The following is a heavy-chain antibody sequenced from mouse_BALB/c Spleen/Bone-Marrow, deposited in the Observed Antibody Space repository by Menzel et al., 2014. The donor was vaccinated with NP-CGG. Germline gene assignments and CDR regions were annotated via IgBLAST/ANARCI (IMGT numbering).Heavy chain of an antibody. CDR1: GFSLSTSGMG. Sequence: QVTLKVCGPGILQPSQTLSLTCSFSGFSLSTSGMGVSWIRQPSGKGLEWLAHIYWDDDKRYNPSLKSRLTISKDTSRNQVFLKITSVDTAETATYYCARNDYDAWFAYWGQGTLVTVSA. CDR2: IYWDDDK. D-gene: IGHD2-4*01. J-gene: IGHJ3*01. CDR3: ARNDYDAWFAY. V-gene: IGHV8-12*01.